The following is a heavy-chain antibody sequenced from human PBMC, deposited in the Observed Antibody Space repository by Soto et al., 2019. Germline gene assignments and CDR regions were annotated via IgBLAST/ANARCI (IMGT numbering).Heavy chain of an antibody. D-gene: IGHD1-20*01. J-gene: IGHJ6*02. CDR3: ARSTRRYNWNDPRQPRYYYGMDV. CDR1: GGSSSSGDCY. V-gene: IGHV4-30-4*01. CDR2: IYYSGST. Sequence: SETQPLPCPVAGGSSSSGDCYWSWIRQPPGKGLEWIGYIYYSGSTYYNPSLKSRVTISVDTSKNQFSLKLSSVTAADTAVYYCARSTRRYNWNDPRQPRYYYGMDVCGQGTTVTVSS.